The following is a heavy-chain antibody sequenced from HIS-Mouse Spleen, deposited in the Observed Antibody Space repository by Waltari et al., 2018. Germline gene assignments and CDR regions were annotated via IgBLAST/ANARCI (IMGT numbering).Heavy chain of an antibody. CDR1: GGSISSSSYY. V-gene: IGHV4-39*07. CDR2: IYYSGST. J-gene: IGHJ4*02. CDR3: ARLAAAGTY. D-gene: IGHD6-13*01. Sequence: QLQLQESGPGLVKPSETLSLTCTVSGGSISSSSYYWGWIRQPPGKGLEWIRSIYYSGSTSSNPSLKSRVTISVDTSKNQFSLKLSSVTAADTAVYYCARLAAAGTYWGQGTLVTVSS.